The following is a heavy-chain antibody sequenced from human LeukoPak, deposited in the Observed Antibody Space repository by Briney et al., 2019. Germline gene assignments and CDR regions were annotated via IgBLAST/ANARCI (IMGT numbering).Heavy chain of an antibody. CDR1: GGSFSGYY. J-gene: IGHJ3*02. D-gene: IGHD1-26*01. CDR3: ARDTLSLVGVDAFDI. Sequence: SETLSLTCAVYGGSFSGYYWSWIRQSPGKGLEWIGEINHSGSTNYNPSLKSRVTMSVDTSKNHFSLNLSSVTAADTAVYYCARDTLSLVGVDAFDIWGQGTMVTVSS. CDR2: INHSGST. V-gene: IGHV4-34*01.